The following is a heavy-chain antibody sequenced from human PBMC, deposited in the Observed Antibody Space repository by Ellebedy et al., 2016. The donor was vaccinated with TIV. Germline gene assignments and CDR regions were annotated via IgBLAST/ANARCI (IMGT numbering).Heavy chain of an antibody. CDR1: GFTFSTYG. D-gene: IGHD5-12*01. J-gene: IGHJ5*02. V-gene: IGHV3-30*03. CDR3: VRDGYSDTWYAKWFDP. CDR2: ITPDGSYK. Sequence: GESLKISCAASGFTFSTYGMHWVRQVPGKGLEWVAVITPDGSYKTYAESVKGRFSVSRDKYKKTVDLQMNSLRPEDTAVYYCVRDGYSDTWYAKWFDPWGQGTLVMVSS.